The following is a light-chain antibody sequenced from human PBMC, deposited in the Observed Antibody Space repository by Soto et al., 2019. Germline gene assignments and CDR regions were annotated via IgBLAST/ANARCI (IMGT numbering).Light chain of an antibody. V-gene: IGLV2-14*01. CDR2: DVT. Sequence: QSALTQPASVSGSPGQSITISCTGTSSDVGGYNYVSWYQQHPGKAPKLMIYDVTDRPSGVSNRFSGSKSGNTASLTVSGLQAEDDADYYCSSYTSSSTSVVFGGGTKLTVL. CDR3: SSYTSSSTSVV. CDR1: SSDVGGYNY. J-gene: IGLJ3*02.